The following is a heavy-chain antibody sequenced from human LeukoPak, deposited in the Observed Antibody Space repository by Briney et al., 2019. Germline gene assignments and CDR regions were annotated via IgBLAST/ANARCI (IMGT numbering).Heavy chain of an antibody. V-gene: IGHV1-69*05. CDR2: IIPIFGTA. CDR3: ARGPPLRNGYFDL. J-gene: IGHJ2*01. CDR1: GGTFSSYA. Sequence: SVKVSCKASGGTFSSYAISWVRQAPGQGLEWMGGIIPIFGTANYAQKFQGRVTMTRDTSTSTVYMELSSLRSEDTAVYYCARGPPLRNGYFDLWGRGTLVTVSS.